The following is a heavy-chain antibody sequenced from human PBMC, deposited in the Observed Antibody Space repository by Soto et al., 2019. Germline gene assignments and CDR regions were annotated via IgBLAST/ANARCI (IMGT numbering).Heavy chain of an antibody. CDR1: GGSSSSGGYY. J-gene: IGHJ4*02. V-gene: IGHV4-31*03. D-gene: IGHD3-22*01. CDR3: AGTYDSSGYTDY. Sequence: VQLQESGPGLVKPSQTLSLTCTVSGGSSSSGGYYWSWIRQHPGKGLAWIGYIYYSGSTYYNPSLKRRVTISVATSKNQYSLKLSSVTAADTAVYYCAGTYDSSGYTDYWGQGPLVTVSS. CDR2: IYYSGST.